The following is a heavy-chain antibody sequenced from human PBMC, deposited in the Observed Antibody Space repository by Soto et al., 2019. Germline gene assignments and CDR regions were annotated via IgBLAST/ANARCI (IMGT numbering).Heavy chain of an antibody. V-gene: IGHV3-23*01. D-gene: IGHD5-12*01. CDR3: AKDGQYRTDGFDI. J-gene: IGHJ3*02. Sequence: EAQLLESGGELIQPGGSLRLSCAASGFTYSSHGMSWVRQAPGKGLEWIAGLSRGGGSTYYADSVKGRFTISRDNSKNTVDLIMNSLRVEDTALYYCAKDGQYRTDGFDIWGQGKMVTDSS. CDR1: GFTYSSHG. CDR2: LSRGGGST.